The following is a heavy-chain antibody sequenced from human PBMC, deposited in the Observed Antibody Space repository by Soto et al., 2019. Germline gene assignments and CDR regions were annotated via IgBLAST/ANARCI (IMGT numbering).Heavy chain of an antibody. V-gene: IGHV3-11*06. Sequence: TGGSLRLSCAASGFTFSDYYMSWIRQAPGKGLEWVSYISSSSSYTNYADSVKGRFTISRDNAKNSLYLQMNSLRAEDTAVYYCANSPPGDQLSWVDPWGQGTLVTVSS. CDR3: ANSPPGDQLSWVDP. J-gene: IGHJ5*02. CDR1: GFTFSDYY. CDR2: ISSSSSYT. D-gene: IGHD3-10*01.